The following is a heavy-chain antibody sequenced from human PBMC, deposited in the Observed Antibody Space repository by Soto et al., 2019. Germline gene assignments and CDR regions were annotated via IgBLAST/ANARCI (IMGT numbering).Heavy chain of an antibody. J-gene: IGHJ3*02. CDR2: ISSSSSYI. CDR3: ARRSFTVTTPLDAFDI. V-gene: IGHV3-21*01. CDR1: GFTFSSYS. Sequence: GGSLRLSCAASGFTFSSYSMNWVRQAPGKGLEWVSSISSSSSYIYYADSVKGRFTISRDNAKNSLYLQMNSLRAEDTAVYYCARRSFTVTTPLDAFDIWGQGTMVTVSS. D-gene: IGHD4-17*01.